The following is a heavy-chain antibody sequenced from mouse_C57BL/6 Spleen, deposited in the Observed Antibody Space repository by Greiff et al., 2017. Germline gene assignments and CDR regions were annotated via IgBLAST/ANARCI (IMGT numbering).Heavy chain of an antibody. CDR3: VRDRDYYGSSYAYYAMDY. D-gene: IGHD1-1*01. Sequence: DVKLVESGGGLVQPKGSLKLSCAASGFTFNTYAMHWVRQAPGKGLEWVARIRSKSSNYATYYADSVKDRFTISRDDSQSMLYLQMNNLKTEDTAMYYCVRDRDYYGSSYAYYAMDYWGQGTSVTVSS. CDR2: IRSKSSNYAT. CDR1: GFTFNTYA. V-gene: IGHV10-3*01. J-gene: IGHJ4*01.